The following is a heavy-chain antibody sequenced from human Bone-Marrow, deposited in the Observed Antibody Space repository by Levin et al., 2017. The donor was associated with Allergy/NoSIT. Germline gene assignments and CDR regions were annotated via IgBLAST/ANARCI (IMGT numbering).Heavy chain of an antibody. CDR1: GFTFSSYG. V-gene: IGHV3-33*01. D-gene: IGHD2-21*02. Sequence: GGSLRLSCAASGFTFSSYGMHWVRQAPGKGLEWVAVIWYDGSNKYYADSVKGRFTISRDNSKNTLYLQMNSLRAEDTAVYYCARGGPYCGGDCYNFDYWGQGTLVTVSS. CDR2: IWYDGSNK. J-gene: IGHJ4*02. CDR3: ARGGPYCGGDCYNFDY.